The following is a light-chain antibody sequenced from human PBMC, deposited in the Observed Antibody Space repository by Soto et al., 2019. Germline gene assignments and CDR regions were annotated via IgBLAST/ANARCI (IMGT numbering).Light chain of an antibody. V-gene: IGKV3-15*01. Sequence: EIVMTQSPDTLSVSPGERATLSCRASQSVSSNLAGYQQKPGQAPRLLIFGASTRATGIPARFSGSGSGTECTLTISSLQSEDLAVYHCQQYNNWPYTFGQGTTLEIK. CDR1: QSVSSN. CDR2: GAS. CDR3: QQYNNWPYT. J-gene: IGKJ2*01.